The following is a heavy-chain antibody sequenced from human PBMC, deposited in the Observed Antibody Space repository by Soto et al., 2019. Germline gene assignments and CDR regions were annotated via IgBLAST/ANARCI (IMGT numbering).Heavy chain of an antibody. J-gene: IGHJ6*02. V-gene: IGHV4-59*01. CDR1: GGSFSAYY. CDR3: ARETISGYFDWFSSGGMDV. CDR2: IYYSGST. D-gene: IGHD3-9*01. Sequence: PSETLSLTCAVYGGSFSAYYWSWIRQPPGKGLEWIGYIYYSGSTNYNPSLKSRVTISVDTSKNQFSLKLSSVTAADTAVYYCARETISGYFDWFSSGGMDVWGQGTTVTVSS.